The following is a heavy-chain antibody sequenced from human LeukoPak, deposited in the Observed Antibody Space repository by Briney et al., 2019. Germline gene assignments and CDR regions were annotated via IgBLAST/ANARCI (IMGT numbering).Heavy chain of an antibody. CDR2: IYHSGST. CDR3: ARDVGDYDILTGYFDY. CDR1: GGSISSSNW. V-gene: IGHV4-4*02. Sequence: SETLSLTCAVSGGSISSSNWWSWVRQPPGKGLEWIGEIYHSGSTYYNPSLKSRVTISVDTSKNQFSLKLSSVTAADTAVYYCARDVGDYDILTGYFDYWGQGTLVTVSS. D-gene: IGHD3-9*01. J-gene: IGHJ4*02.